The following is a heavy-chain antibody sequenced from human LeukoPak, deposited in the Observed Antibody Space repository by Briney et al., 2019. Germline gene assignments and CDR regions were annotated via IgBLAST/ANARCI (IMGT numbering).Heavy chain of an antibody. CDR1: GFTFSNYA. D-gene: IGHD3-22*01. CDR2: ISGSGGST. Sequence: PGGXXRLSCAASGFTFSNYAMSWVRQAPGKGLEWVSAISGSGGSTYYADSVKGRFTISRDNSKNTLYLQMNSLRAEDTAVYYCAKCYYDSSGYYFGAFDIWGQGTMVTVSS. CDR3: AKCYYDSSGYYFGAFDI. V-gene: IGHV3-23*01. J-gene: IGHJ3*02.